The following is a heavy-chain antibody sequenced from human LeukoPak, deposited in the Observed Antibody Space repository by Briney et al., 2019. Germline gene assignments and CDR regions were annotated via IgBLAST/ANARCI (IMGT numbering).Heavy chain of an antibody. CDR3: ARAPRYCSGGSCYYFDY. J-gene: IGHJ4*02. CDR2: MNPNSGNT. V-gene: IGHV1-8*03. Sequence: ASVKVSCKASGYTFTSYDINWVRQATGQGLEWMGWMNPNSGNTGYAQKFQGRVTITRNTSISTAYMELSSLRSEDTAVYYCARAPRYCSGGSCYYFDYWGQGTLVTVSS. D-gene: IGHD2-15*01. CDR1: GYTFTSYD.